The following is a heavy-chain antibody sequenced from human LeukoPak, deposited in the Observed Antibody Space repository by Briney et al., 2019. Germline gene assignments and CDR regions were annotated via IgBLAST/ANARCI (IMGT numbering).Heavy chain of an antibody. J-gene: IGHJ4*02. Sequence: VGSLRLSCAASGFTFSGSAMPWVRQASGKGLEWVGRIRSKANSYATAYAASVKGRFTISRDDSKNTAYLQMNSLRAEDTAVYYCAKGGNYYDSSGYQPNDYWGQGTLVTVSS. CDR2: IRSKANSYAT. CDR1: GFTFSGSA. CDR3: AKGGNYYDSSGYQPNDY. D-gene: IGHD3-22*01. V-gene: IGHV3-73*01.